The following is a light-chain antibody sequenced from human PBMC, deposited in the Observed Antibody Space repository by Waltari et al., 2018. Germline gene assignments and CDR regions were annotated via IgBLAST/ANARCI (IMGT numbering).Light chain of an antibody. Sequence: QSVLTQTPSASGTPGQRVTISCSGSSSNIGSQYVSWYQQLPGPAPNLLIYKNDQRPSGVPDRVSGSKSGTSASLAISGLRSEDEADYYCATWDDRLSGWLFGGGTKLTAL. V-gene: IGLV1-47*01. CDR1: SSNIGSQY. CDR2: KND. J-gene: IGLJ3*02. CDR3: ATWDDRLSGWL.